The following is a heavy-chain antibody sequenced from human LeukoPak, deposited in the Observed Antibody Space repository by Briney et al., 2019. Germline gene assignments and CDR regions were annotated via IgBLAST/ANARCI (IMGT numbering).Heavy chain of an antibody. Sequence: GGSLRLSCTASGFAFSSYAMSWVRQAPGKGLEWVSAISGSGGSTYYADSVKGRFTISRDNSRNTLYLQMNSLRAEDTAVYYCAKALKQQLVHFGYYYYGMDVWGQGTTVTVSS. CDR3: AKALKQQLVHFGYYYYGMDV. V-gene: IGHV3-23*01. J-gene: IGHJ6*02. D-gene: IGHD6-13*01. CDR2: ISGSGGST. CDR1: GFAFSSYA.